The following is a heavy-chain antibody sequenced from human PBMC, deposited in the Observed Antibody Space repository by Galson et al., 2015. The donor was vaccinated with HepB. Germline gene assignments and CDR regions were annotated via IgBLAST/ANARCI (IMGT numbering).Heavy chain of an antibody. D-gene: IGHD6-19*01. J-gene: IGHJ4*02. CDR1: GFTFSYYA. CDR3: AKVFPEKTDGWYRQALYYFDA. Sequence: SLRLSCAASGFTFSYYAMSWVRQPPGKGLEWISAITPSGDNTYSADSMKGRFTISRDNSRSTLFLQMNSLRADDTAIYFCAKVFPEKTDGWYRQALYYFDAWGQGTRVTVSS. CDR2: ITPSGDNT. V-gene: IGHV3-23*01.